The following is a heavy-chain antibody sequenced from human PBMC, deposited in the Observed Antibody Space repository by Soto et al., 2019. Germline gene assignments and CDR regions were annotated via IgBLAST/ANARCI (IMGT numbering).Heavy chain of an antibody. CDR3: ARERYPYSSGWSDFDY. J-gene: IGHJ4*02. CDR2: ISAYNGNT. D-gene: IGHD6-19*01. V-gene: IGHV1-18*01. Sequence: GASVKVSCKASGYTFTSYGISWVRQAPGQGLEWMGWISAYNGNTNYAQKLQGRVTMTTDTSTSTAYMELRSLRSDDTAVYYCARERYPYSSGWSDFDYWGQGTLVTVSS. CDR1: GYTFTSYG.